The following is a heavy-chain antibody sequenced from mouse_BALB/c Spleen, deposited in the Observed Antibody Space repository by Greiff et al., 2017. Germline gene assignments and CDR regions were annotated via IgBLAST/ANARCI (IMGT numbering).Heavy chain of an antibody. CDR1: GFTFSSYA. Sequence: EVQRVESGGGLVKPGGSLKLSCAASGFTFSSYAMSWVRQTPEKRLEWVAAISSGGSTDYPDSVKGRFTISIENARNILYLQMSSLRSEDTAMYYGARGPITTATYYFDYWGQGTTLTVSS. J-gene: IGHJ2*01. V-gene: IGHV5-6-5*01. CDR3: ARGPITTATYYFDY. D-gene: IGHD1-2*01. CDR2: ISSGGST.